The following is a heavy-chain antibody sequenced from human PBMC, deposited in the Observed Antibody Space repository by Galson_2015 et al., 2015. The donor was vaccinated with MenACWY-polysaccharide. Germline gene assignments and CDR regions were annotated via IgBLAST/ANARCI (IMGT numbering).Heavy chain of an antibody. V-gene: IGHV7-4-1*02. CDR1: GYTFTTYA. CDR2: INTNTGNP. CDR3: ARDPKQKATTVSTGRFDY. J-gene: IGHJ4*02. D-gene: IGHD4-17*01. Sequence: SVKVSCKASGYTFTTYAINWLRQAPGQGLEWMGGINTNTGNPTYAQGFTGRFVFSLDASVSTAYLQISSLKAEDTAVYYCARDPKQKATTVSTGRFDYWGQGAPVTVSS.